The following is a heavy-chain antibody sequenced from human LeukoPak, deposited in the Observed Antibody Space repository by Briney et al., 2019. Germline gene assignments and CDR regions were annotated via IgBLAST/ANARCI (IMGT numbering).Heavy chain of an antibody. CDR1: GGTFSSYA. D-gene: IGHD2-2*02. CDR2: IIPIFGTA. J-gene: IGHJ4*02. CDR3: ARLVPAAIPNGDY. V-gene: IGHV1-69*13. Sequence: GASVTVTFKASGGTFSSYAISWVRQAPGQGLEWMGGIIPIFGTANYAQKFQGRVTITADESTSTAYMELSSLRSEDTAVYYCARLVPAAIPNGDYWGQGTLVTVSS.